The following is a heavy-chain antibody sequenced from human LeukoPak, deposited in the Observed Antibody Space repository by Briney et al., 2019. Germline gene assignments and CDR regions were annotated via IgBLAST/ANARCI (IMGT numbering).Heavy chain of an antibody. J-gene: IGHJ3*02. CDR1: GDSISSSSSY. CDR2: IYYSGST. CDR3: ARLAMFPYDSSGYYYENAFDI. D-gene: IGHD3-22*01. V-gene: IGHV4-39*07. Sequence: SETLSLTCSVSGDSISSSSSYWGWIRQPPGKGLEWIGSIYYSGSTYYNTSLKSRVTISVDTSKNQFSLKLSSVTAADTAVYYCARLAMFPYDSSGYYYENAFDIWGQGTMVTVSS.